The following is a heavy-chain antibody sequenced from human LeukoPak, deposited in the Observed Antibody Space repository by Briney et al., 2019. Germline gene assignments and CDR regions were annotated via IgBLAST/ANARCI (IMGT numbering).Heavy chain of an antibody. J-gene: IGHJ4*02. Sequence: SGGSLRLSCAASGFTFSSYGMHWVRQAPGKGLEWVAVISYDGSNKYYADSVKGRFTISRDNSKNTLYLQMNSLRVEDTAIYYCASGPPTDYWGQGTLVTVSS. CDR1: GFTFSSYG. CDR2: ISYDGSNK. V-gene: IGHV3-30*03. CDR3: ASGPPTDY.